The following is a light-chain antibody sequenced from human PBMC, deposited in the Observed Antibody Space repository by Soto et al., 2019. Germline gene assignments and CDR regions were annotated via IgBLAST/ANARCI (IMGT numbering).Light chain of an antibody. CDR2: KAS. CDR3: QHYDRFPYT. J-gene: IGKJ2*01. V-gene: IGKV1-5*03. CDR1: QSLSYW. Sequence: DIQMTQSPFTLSASVGDTVTITCRASQSLSYWLAWYQQKPGQAPKLLIHKASTLESGVPSRFSGSGSGTEFTLTISSLQPDDFASFYCQHYDRFPYTSGQGTNLEIK.